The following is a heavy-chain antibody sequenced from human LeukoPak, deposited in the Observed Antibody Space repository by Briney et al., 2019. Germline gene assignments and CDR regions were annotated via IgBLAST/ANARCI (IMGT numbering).Heavy chain of an antibody. V-gene: IGHV5-51*01. CDR2: IYPGDSDT. CDR1: GSSFTSSW. Sequence: AASLQISCKGAGSSFTSSWIGWVRRMPGKGLELRGIIYPGDSDTRYSPSFQGQVTISADKSISTAYLQWSSLKASDSAMYYCAGCADGIQLWLLGYWGQGTLVTASS. D-gene: IGHD5-18*01. J-gene: IGHJ4*02. CDR3: AGCADGIQLWLLGY.